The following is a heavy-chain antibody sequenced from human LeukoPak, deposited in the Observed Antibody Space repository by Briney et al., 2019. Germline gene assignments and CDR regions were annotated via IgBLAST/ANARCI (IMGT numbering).Heavy chain of an antibody. J-gene: IGHJ4*02. CDR3: AKDMRGQGGNAFDY. CDR1: GFTFDDYA. V-gene: IGHV3-9*01. Sequence: GGSLRLSCAASGFTFDDYAMHWVRQAPGKGLEWASGISWNSGSIGYADSVKGRFTISRDNAKNSLYLQMNSLRAEDTALYYCAKDMRGQGGNAFDYWGQGTLVTVSS. D-gene: IGHD4-23*01. CDR2: ISWNSGSI.